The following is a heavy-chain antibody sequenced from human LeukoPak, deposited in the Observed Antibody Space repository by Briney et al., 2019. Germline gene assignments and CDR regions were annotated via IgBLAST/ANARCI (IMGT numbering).Heavy chain of an antibody. V-gene: IGHV3-48*03. CDR1: RFTFSSYE. Sequence: PGGSLRLSCAASRFTFSSYEMNWVRQAPGKGLEWVSYISSSGSTIYYADSVKGRFTISRDNAKNSLYLQMNSLRAEDTAVYYCARDCSSTSCPGYYYYYGMDVWGQGITVTVSS. J-gene: IGHJ6*02. CDR3: ARDCSSTSCPGYYYYYGMDV. D-gene: IGHD2-2*01. CDR2: ISSSGSTI.